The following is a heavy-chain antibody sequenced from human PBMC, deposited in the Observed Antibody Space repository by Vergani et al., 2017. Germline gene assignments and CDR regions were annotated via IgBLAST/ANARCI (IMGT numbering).Heavy chain of an antibody. CDR3: ARGAPGDPPYFDY. J-gene: IGHJ4*02. Sequence: QVQLQESGPGLVKPSETLSLTCTVSGGSISSYYWSWIRQPPGKGLEWIGEINHSGSTNYNPSLKSRVTISVDTSKNQFSLKLSSVTAADTAVYYCARGAPGDPPYFDYWGQGTLVTVSS. CDR2: INHSGST. D-gene: IGHD3-16*01. V-gene: IGHV4-59*12. CDR1: GGSISSYY.